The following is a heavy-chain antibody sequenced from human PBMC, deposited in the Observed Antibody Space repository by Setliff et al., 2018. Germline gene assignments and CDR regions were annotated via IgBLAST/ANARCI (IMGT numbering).Heavy chain of an antibody. Sequence: ASVKVSCKASGYTFNNYGINWVRQAPGQGFEWMGWMSVYAQKFQGRVTMTTDTPTSTAYMELRSLTSDDTAVYYCARGLHSGTYWGTHPLGLDYWGQGSLVTVSS. J-gene: IGHJ4*02. CDR1: GYTFNNYG. CDR3: ARGLHSGTYWGTHPLGLDY. V-gene: IGHV1-18*04. CDR2: MSV. D-gene: IGHD1-26*01.